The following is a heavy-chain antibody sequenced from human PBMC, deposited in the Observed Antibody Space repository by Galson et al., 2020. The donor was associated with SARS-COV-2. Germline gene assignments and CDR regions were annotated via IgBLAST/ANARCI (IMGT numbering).Heavy chain of an antibody. D-gene: IGHD6-25*01. J-gene: IGHJ5*02. CDR3: AKGTAATLDPYWFEP. V-gene: IGHV3-23*01. Sequence: GGSLRLSCVASGFAFSSYSMSWVSQAPGKGLEWVSTISGGGGSTYYADSVKGRFTISRDNSKNTLYLQMNSRRAEDTAVYYCAKGTAATLDPYWFEPWGQGTLVTVSS. CDR1: GFAFSSYS. CDR2: ISGGGGST.